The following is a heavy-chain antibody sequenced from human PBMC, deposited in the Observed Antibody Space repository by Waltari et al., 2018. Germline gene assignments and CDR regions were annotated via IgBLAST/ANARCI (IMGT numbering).Heavy chain of an antibody. J-gene: IGHJ4*02. CDR1: GYTFTGYY. V-gene: IGHV1-2*02. CDR3: ARGWEWFGELGFDY. CDR2: INPNSGGT. D-gene: IGHD3-10*01. Sequence: QVQLVQSGAEVKKPGASVKVSCKASGYTFTGYYMHWVRQAPGQGLEWVGCINPNSGGTNEAQKFQGRVTMTRDTSISTAYMELSRLRSDDTAVYYCARGWEWFGELGFDYWGQGTLVTVSS.